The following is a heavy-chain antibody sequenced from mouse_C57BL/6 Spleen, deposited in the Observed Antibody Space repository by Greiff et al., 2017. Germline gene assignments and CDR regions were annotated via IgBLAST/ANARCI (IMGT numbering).Heavy chain of an antibody. J-gene: IGHJ4*01. Sequence: VQLQQSGAELVKPGASVKISCKASGYAFSSYWMNWVKQRPGKGLEWIGQIYPGDGDTNYNGKFKGKATLTADKSSSTAYMQLSSLTSEDSAVYFCARGGGYYGSSYYYAMDYWGQGTSVTVSS. D-gene: IGHD1-1*01. CDR2: IYPGDGDT. CDR1: GYAFSSYW. V-gene: IGHV1-80*01. CDR3: ARGGGYYGSSYYYAMDY.